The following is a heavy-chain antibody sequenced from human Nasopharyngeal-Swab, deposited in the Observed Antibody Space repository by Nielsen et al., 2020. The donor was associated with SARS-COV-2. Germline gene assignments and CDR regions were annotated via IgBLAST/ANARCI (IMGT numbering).Heavy chain of an antibody. Sequence: SETLSLTCTVSGYSISSGYYWGWIRQPPGKGLEWIGSIYHSGSTYYNPSLKSRVTISVDTSKNQFSLKLSSVTAADTAVYYCARARGSYGALFFDYRGKGTLVTVSS. D-gene: IGHD4-17*01. J-gene: IGHJ4*02. V-gene: IGHV4-38-2*02. CDR3: ARARGSYGALFFDY. CDR2: IYHSGST. CDR1: GYSISSGYY.